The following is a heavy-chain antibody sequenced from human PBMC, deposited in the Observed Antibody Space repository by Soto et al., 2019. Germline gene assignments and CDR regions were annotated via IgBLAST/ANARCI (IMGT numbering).Heavy chain of an antibody. D-gene: IGHD1-1*01. Sequence: GGSLRLSCAASGFTFSSYAMSWIRQAPGKGLEWVSAISGSGGSTYYADSVKGRFTISRDNSKNTLYLQMNSLRAEDTAVYYCAYPAGTGTGPGYYYMDVWGKGTTVTVSS. J-gene: IGHJ6*03. CDR1: GFTFSSYA. CDR2: ISGSGGST. CDR3: AYPAGTGTGPGYYYMDV. V-gene: IGHV3-23*01.